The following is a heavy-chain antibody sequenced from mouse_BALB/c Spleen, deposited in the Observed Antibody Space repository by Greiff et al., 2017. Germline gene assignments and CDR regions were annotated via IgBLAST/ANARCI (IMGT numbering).Heavy chain of an antibody. CDR2: ISSGGSYT. Sequence: EVQLVESGGDLVKPGGSLKLSCAASGFTFSSYGMSWVRQTPDKRLEWVATISSGGSYTYYPDSVKGRFTISRDNAKNTLYLQMSSLKSEDTAMYYCARARDSSGYVAYWGQGTLVTVSA. V-gene: IGHV5-6*01. J-gene: IGHJ3*01. CDR3: ARARDSSGYVAY. CDR1: GFTFSSYG. D-gene: IGHD3-2*01.